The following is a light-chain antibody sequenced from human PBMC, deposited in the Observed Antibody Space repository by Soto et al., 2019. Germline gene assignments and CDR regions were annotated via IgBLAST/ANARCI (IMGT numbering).Light chain of an antibody. CDR1: QSSSSW. J-gene: IGKJ1*01. V-gene: IGKV1-5*03. CDR3: QQYDSYSEA. Sequence: DIQMTQSPSILSASVGDRVTITCRASQSSSSWLAWYQQKPGKAPKLLIYKASTLKSGVPSRFSGSGSGTEFTLTISSLQPDDFATYYCQQYDSYSEAFGQGTKVDIK. CDR2: KAS.